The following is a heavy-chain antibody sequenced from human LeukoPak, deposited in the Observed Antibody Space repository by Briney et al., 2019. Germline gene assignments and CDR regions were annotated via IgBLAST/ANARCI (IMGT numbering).Heavy chain of an antibody. CDR2: ISGSGGST. J-gene: IGHJ3*02. CDR3: AREFIGSSWYWGGTTGDAFDI. Sequence: GGSLRLSCAASGFTFSSYAMSWVRQAPGKGLEWVSAISGSGGSTYYADSVKGRFTISRDNSKNTLYLQMNSLRAEDTAVYYCAREFIGSSWYWGGTTGDAFDIWGQGTMVTVSS. CDR1: GFTFSSYA. V-gene: IGHV3-23*01. D-gene: IGHD6-13*01.